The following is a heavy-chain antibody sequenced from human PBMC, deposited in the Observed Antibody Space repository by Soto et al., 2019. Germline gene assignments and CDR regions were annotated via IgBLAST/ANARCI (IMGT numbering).Heavy chain of an antibody. V-gene: IGHV3-23*01. CDR3: LRERDPFEAFDF. CDR2: ISGSGGRT. Sequence: GGPLRPSCAASGSPFRGNAMSWVRKAPGKGLEGVSGISGSGGRTNSADSVRGRFTISIDNAKNRLYLQMNSRRVEDTAVYYCLRERDPFEAFDFWGQGTMVTVSS. CDR1: GSPFRGNA. J-gene: IGHJ3*01.